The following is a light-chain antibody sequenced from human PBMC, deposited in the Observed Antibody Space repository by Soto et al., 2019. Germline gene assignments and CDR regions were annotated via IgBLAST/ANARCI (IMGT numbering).Light chain of an antibody. J-gene: IGKJ4*01. V-gene: IGKV3-20*01. CDR2: AAS. CDR1: QGVSSSY. CDR3: QLNGCPLT. Sequence: LTQSPSSLSSSVGDRVTITSRASQGVSSSYFAWYQQPPDQATRLLNAAASCKGTVLPGCFSSSGSGKDSTITISRLAPDFAAEYYCQLNGCPLTFGGGTRLEIK.